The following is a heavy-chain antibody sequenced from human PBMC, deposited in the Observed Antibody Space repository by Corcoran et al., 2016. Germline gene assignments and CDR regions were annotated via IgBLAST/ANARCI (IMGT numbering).Heavy chain of an antibody. CDR1: GYSFTSYW. J-gene: IGHJ4*02. D-gene: IGHD2-8*01. CDR3: ARVGYCTNGVCYPTGGGY. V-gene: IGHV5-51*01. Sequence: EVQLVQSGAEVKKPGESLKISCKGSGYSFTSYWIGWVRQMPGKGLEWMGIIYPGDSDTRYSPSFQGQVTISADKSISTAYLQWSSLKASDTAMYYCARVGYCTNGVCYPTGGGYWGQGTLVTVSS. CDR2: IYPGDSDT.